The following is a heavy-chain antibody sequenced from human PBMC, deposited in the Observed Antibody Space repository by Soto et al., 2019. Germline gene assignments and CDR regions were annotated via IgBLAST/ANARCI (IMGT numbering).Heavy chain of an antibody. J-gene: IGHJ4*02. V-gene: IGHV3-74*01. Sequence: EAQLVQSGGGLVQPGGSMRLSCAASGFTFSDYWMHWVRQAPGKGLVWVSSIKFDGSRTIYADSVKGRFTISRDNSKKTLQLQMNSLSAEATAVYYCARDEGNAMVRGYDNWGQGTLVTVSS. D-gene: IGHD3-10*01. CDR2: IKFDGSRT. CDR1: GFTFSDYW. CDR3: ARDEGNAMVRGYDN.